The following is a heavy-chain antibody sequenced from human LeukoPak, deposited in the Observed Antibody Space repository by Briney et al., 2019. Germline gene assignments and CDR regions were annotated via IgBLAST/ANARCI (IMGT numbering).Heavy chain of an antibody. Sequence: SETLSLTCTVSGGSISSYYWGWIRQPPGKGLDWIGSIYSSGTTYYNPSLGSRVTISVDTSKNQFSLRLTSVTAADTAVYYCASVDRGWFAVGEYWGQGTLVTVSS. CDR3: ASVDRGWFAVGEY. CDR2: IYSSGTT. V-gene: IGHV4-39*01. CDR1: GGSISSYY. D-gene: IGHD3-10*01. J-gene: IGHJ4*02.